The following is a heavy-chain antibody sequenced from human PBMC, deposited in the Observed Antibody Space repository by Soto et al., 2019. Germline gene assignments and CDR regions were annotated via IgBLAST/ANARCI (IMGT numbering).Heavy chain of an antibody. CDR1: GFTVSSNY. CDR3: ARDDFYYYMDV. J-gene: IGHJ6*03. V-gene: IGHV3-66*01. CDR2: IYSGGST. Sequence: GGSLRPSCAPSGFTVSSNYMSWVRQAPGKGLEWVSVIYSGGSTYYADSVKGRFTISRDNSKNTLYLQMNSLRAEDTAVYYCARDDFYYYMDVWGKGTTVTVSS.